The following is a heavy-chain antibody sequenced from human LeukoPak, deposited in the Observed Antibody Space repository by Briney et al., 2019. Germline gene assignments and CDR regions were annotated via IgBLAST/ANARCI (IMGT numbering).Heavy chain of an antibody. V-gene: IGHV4-34*01. Sequence: SETLSLTCAVYGESFSDYYWTWIRQPPGKGLEWIGEINHSRSTNYSPSLKSRVTISLDTSKNQFSLRLSTVTAADTAVTYCAGKTDYASQGTLVPVSS. CDR2: INHSRST. CDR1: GESFSDYY. CDR3: AGKTDY. J-gene: IGHJ4*02.